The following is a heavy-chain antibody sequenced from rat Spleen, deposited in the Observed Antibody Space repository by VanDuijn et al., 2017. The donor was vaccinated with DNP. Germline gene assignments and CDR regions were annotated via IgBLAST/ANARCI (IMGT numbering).Heavy chain of an antibody. V-gene: IGHV2-32*01. CDR1: GFSLTSYH. J-gene: IGHJ4*01. D-gene: IGHD1-6*01. CDR2: IWDDGST. CDR3: ARDRYYGSTVGMDA. Sequence: QVQLKESGPGLVRPSETLSLTCTVSGFSLTSYHVSWVRQPPGKGLEWMGVIWDDGSTAYNSALKSRLSISRDTPKSQVFLKMSSLKTEDTATYYCARDRYYGSTVGMDAWGQGASVTVSS.